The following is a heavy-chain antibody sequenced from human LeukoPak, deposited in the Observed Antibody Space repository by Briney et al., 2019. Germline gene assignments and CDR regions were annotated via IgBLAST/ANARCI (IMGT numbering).Heavy chain of an antibody. J-gene: IGHJ4*02. V-gene: IGHV3-33*06. D-gene: IGHD4-11*01. Sequence: GRSLRLSCAASGFTFSNYGMHWVRQAPGKGREWVAVIWSDGSNKYYADSVKGRLTISRDNFKNTVSLQMNSLRTGDTAVYYCAKDAQRGFDYSNSLEHWGQGSLVTVSS. CDR1: GFTFSNYG. CDR3: AKDAQRGFDYSNSLEH. CDR2: IWSDGSNK.